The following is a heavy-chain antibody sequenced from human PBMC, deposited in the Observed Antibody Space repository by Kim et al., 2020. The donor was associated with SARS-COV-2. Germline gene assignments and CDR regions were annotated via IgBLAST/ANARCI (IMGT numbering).Heavy chain of an antibody. J-gene: IGHJ5*02. D-gene: IGHD2-15*01. CDR2: GSH. V-gene: IGHV4-31*02. CDR3: ARELVGWFDP. Sequence: GSHYSNPYLKSRVTTSVDTSKNQCSLKLSSVAAADTAVYYCARELVGWFDPGGQGTLVTVSS.